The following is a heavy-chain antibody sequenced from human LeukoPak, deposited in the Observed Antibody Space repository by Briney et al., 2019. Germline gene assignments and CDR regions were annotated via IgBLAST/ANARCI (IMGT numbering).Heavy chain of an antibody. CDR2: IDHTGST. V-gene: IGHV4-34*01. J-gene: IGHJ4*02. CDR1: SRSLNGYY. CDR3: ARRLGGYTNIEY. D-gene: IGHD3-16*01. Sequence: SETLSLTCAVYSRSLNGYYWNWIRQSPGKGLEWIGEIDHTGSTSYNPSLKSRVTLSVDTSKNQFSLKLRSVTAADTALYYCARRLGGYTNIEYWGQGTLVTVSS.